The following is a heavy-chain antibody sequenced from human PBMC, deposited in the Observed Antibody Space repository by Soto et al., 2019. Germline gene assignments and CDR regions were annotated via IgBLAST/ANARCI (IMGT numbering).Heavy chain of an antibody. J-gene: IGHJ4*03. CDR1: GFTFSGYG. CDR3: GTDREMVGAHDY. Sequence: GGSLRLSCAASGFTFSGYGMHWVRQAPGNGLEWVASIWNDGTEKFYVDFVKGRFTISRDNSKNTLYLQMNSLRAEDTAVYYCGTDREMVGAHDYWGHGTLLTVSS. V-gene: IGHV3-30*02. D-gene: IGHD2-15*01. CDR2: IWNDGTEK.